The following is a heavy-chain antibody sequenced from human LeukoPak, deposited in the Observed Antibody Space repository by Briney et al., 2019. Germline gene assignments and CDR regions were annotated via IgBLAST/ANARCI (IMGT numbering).Heavy chain of an antibody. J-gene: IGHJ5*02. CDR2: IYYGGST. CDR3: ARAWVVRGEFWFDP. CDR1: GGSISSSSYY. D-gene: IGHD3-10*01. Sequence: SETLSLTCTVSGGSISSSSYYWGWIRQPPGKGLEWIGDIYYGGSTNYNPSLKSRVTISVDTSKNQFSLKLSSVTAADTAVYYCARAWVVRGEFWFDPWGQGTLVTVSS. V-gene: IGHV4-39*07.